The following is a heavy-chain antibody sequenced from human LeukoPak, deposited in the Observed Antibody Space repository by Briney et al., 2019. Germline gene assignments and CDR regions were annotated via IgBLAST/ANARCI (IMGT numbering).Heavy chain of an antibody. D-gene: IGHD3-3*01. J-gene: IGHJ6*03. Sequence: ASVKVSRKASGYTFTSYGISWVRQAPGQGLEWMGWISAYNGNTNYAQKLQGRVTMTTDTSTSTAYMELRSLRSDDTAVYYCARASITIFGVVSGSLYMDVWGKGTTVTVSS. CDR2: ISAYNGNT. CDR1: GYTFTSYG. V-gene: IGHV1-18*01. CDR3: ARASITIFGVVSGSLYMDV.